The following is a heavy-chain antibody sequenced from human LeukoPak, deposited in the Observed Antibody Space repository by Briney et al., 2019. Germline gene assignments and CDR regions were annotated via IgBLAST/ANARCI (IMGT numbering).Heavy chain of an antibody. D-gene: IGHD6-13*01. J-gene: IGHJ5*02. CDR2: INHSGST. CDR3: ARGWVMAAAGTLGP. Sequence: SETLSLTCAVYGGSFSGYYWSWIRQPPGKGLEWIGEINHSGSTNYNPPLKSRVTISVDTSKNQFSLKLSSVTAADTAVYYCARGWVMAAAGTLGPWGQGTPVTVSS. CDR1: GGSFSGYY. V-gene: IGHV4-34*01.